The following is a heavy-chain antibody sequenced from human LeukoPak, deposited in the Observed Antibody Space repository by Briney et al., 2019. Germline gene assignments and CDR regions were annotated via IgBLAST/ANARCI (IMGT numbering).Heavy chain of an antibody. CDR1: GGSISSYC. CDR3: ARDAGGSGFLWFDP. CDR2: IYYSGST. Sequence: SETLSLTCTVSGGSISSYCWSWIRQPPGKGLEWIGYIYYSGSTNYNPSLKSRVTISVDTSKNQFSLKLSSVSAADTAVYYCARDAGGSGFLWFDPWGQGNLVTVSS. J-gene: IGHJ5*02. D-gene: IGHD3-10*01. V-gene: IGHV4-59*01.